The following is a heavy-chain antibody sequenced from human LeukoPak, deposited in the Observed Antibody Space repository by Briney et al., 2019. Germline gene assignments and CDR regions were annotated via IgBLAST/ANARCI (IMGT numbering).Heavy chain of an antibody. Sequence: GGSLRLSCAASGFTFSSYAMSWVRQAPGKGLEWVSAISGSGGSTYYADSVKGRFTISRDNSKNTLYLQMNSLRAEHTAVYYCATERDYSTYYFGYWGQGTLVTVSS. D-gene: IGHD4-11*01. CDR2: ISGSGGST. CDR3: ATERDYSTYYFGY. CDR1: GFTFSSYA. J-gene: IGHJ4*02. V-gene: IGHV3-23*01.